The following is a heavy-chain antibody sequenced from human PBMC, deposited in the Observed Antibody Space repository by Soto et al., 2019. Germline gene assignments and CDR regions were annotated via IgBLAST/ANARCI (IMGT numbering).Heavy chain of an antibody. CDR2: IIPIFGTA. V-gene: IGHV1-69*12. CDR1: GGTFSSYA. D-gene: IGHD5-18*01. Sequence: QVQLVQSGAEVKKPGSSVKVSCKASGGTFSSYAISWVRQAPGQGLEWMGGIIPIFGTANYAQKFQGRVTITADESTSTDYMEQSSLRSEDTAVYYCARDPGDTAMAMGYYYYYGMDVWGQGTTVTVSS. J-gene: IGHJ6*02. CDR3: ARDPGDTAMAMGYYYYYGMDV.